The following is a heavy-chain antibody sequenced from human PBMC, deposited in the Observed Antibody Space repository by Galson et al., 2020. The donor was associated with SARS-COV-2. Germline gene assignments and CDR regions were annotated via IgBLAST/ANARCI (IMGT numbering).Heavy chain of an antibody. CDR1: GFTFSSYA. J-gene: IGHJ4*02. V-gene: IGHV3-30-3*01. Sequence: TGGSLRLSCAASGFTFSSYAMHWVRQAPGKGLEWVAVISYDGSNQYYADSVKGRFTISRDNSKNTLYLQMNSLRAEDTAVYYCATSPFVVVAYWGQGTLVTVSS. CDR2: ISYDGSNQ. D-gene: IGHD2-2*01. CDR3: ATSPFVVVAY.